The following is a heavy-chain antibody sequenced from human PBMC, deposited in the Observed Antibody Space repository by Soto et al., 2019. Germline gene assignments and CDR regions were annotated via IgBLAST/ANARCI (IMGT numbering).Heavy chain of an antibody. CDR3: ARGPLYSYGRNGMDV. V-gene: IGHV4-30-4*01. CDR1: GGSISSGDYY. D-gene: IGHD5-18*01. Sequence: SETLSLTCTVSGGSISSGDYYWSWIRQPPGKGLEWIGYIYYSGSTYYNPSLKSRVTISVDTSKNQFSLKLSSVTAADTAVYYCARGPLYSYGRNGMDVWGQGTTVTVSS. J-gene: IGHJ6*02. CDR2: IYYSGST.